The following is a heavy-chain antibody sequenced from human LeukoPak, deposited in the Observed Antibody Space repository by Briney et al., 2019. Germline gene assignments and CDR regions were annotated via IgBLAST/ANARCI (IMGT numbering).Heavy chain of an antibody. J-gene: IGHJ4*02. CDR3: ASTSGDLDY. D-gene: IGHD2-8*01. CDR1: GGSISSGGYS. CDR2: IYYSGST. V-gene: IGHV4-31*03. Sequence: SETLSLTCTVSGGSISSGGYSWSWIRQHPGKGLEWIGYIYYSGSTYYNPSLKSRVTISVDTSKNQFSLKLSSVTAADTAVYYCASTSGDLDYWGQGTLVTVSS.